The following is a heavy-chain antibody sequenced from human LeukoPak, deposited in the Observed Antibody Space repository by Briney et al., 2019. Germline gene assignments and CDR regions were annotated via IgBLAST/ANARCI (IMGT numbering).Heavy chain of an antibody. Sequence: SETLSLTCTVSGGSISSSSYYWGWIRQPPGKGLEWIGSIYYSGSTWSSLKSRVTISIDTSKNKFSLKLSSVTAADTAVYYCARHQEAMVRGVLYYMDVWGKGTTVTISS. CDR1: GGSISSSSYY. V-gene: IGHV4-39*01. J-gene: IGHJ6*03. D-gene: IGHD3-10*01. CDR3: ARHQEAMVRGVLYYMDV. CDR2: IYYSGST.